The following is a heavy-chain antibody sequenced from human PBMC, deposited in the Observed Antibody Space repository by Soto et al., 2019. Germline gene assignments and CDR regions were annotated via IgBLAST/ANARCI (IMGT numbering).Heavy chain of an antibody. Sequence: GASVKVSCEASGYTFTSYGISWGRQAPGQGLEWMGWISAYNGNTNYAQKLQGRVTMTTDTSTSTAYMELRSLRSDDTAVYYCAREWAGCSSTSCYRFGYYYYYYMDVWGKGTTVTVSS. J-gene: IGHJ6*03. D-gene: IGHD2-2*01. CDR3: AREWAGCSSTSCYRFGYYYYYYMDV. CDR2: ISAYNGNT. CDR1: GYTFTSYG. V-gene: IGHV1-18*01.